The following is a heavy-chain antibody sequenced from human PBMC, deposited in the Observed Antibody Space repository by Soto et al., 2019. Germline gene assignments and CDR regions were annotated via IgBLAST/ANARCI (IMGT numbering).Heavy chain of an antibody. CDR2: SRNKANSYTT. CDR3: SRIVYYGMAV. CDR1: GFIFSDHY. V-gene: IGHV3-72*01. J-gene: IGHJ6*02. D-gene: IGHD3-22*01. Sequence: EVQLVESGGGLVQPGGSLRLSCAVSGFIFSDHYMDWVRQAPGKGLEWVGRSRNKANSYTTEYAASVKGRFTISRDDSKNSLYLQMNSLKTEDTAVYYCSRIVYYGMAVWGQGTTVTVSS.